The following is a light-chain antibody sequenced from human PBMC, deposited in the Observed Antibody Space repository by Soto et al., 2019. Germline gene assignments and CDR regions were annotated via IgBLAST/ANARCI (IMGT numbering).Light chain of an antibody. V-gene: IGKV1-39*01. Sequence: DIQMTQSPSSLSASVGDRLTITCRASQAVGSYLNWFQQKAGKPPKLLIYASSKLERGVPSRFRGTGSGIDFTLTVSSLQPEDFATYYCQQAYRAPWTFGQGTKVEV. CDR1: QAVGSY. J-gene: IGKJ1*01. CDR3: QQAYRAPWT. CDR2: ASS.